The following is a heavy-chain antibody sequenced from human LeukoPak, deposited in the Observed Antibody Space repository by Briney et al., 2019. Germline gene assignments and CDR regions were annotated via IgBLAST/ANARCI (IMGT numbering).Heavy chain of an antibody. CDR3: ARDRDIVVVPAAGDAFAI. CDR2: IIPIFGTA. V-gene: IGHV1-69*13. D-gene: IGHD2-2*01. Sequence: SVKVSCKASGGTFSSYAINWVRQAPGQGLEWMGGIIPIFGTANYAQKFHGRLTITADESTTTAYMELSSLRSEDTAVYYCARDRDIVVVPAAGDAFAIWGQGTMVAVSS. CDR1: GGTFSSYA. J-gene: IGHJ3*02.